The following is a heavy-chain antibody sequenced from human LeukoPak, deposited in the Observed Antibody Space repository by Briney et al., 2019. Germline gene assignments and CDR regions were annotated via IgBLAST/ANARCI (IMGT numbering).Heavy chain of an antibody. J-gene: IGHJ4*02. V-gene: IGHV1-2*02. CDR3: ARVTGPYCSGGSCYGSNLFDY. CDR1: GYTFTGYY. CDR2: INPNSGGT. Sequence: ASVKVSYKASGYTFTGYYMHWVRQAPGQGLEWMGWINPNSGGTNYAQKFQGRVTMTRDTSISTAYMELSRLRSDDTAVYYCARVTGPYCSGGSCYGSNLFDYWGQGTLVTVSS. D-gene: IGHD2-15*01.